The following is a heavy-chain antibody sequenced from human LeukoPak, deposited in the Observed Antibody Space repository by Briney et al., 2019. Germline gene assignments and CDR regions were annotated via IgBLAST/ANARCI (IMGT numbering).Heavy chain of an antibody. CDR2: IYYSGST. Sequence: SETLSLTCTVSGGSISSYYWSWIRQPPGKGLEWIGYIYYSGSTNYNPSLKSRVTMSVDTSKNQFSLKLSSVTAADTAVYYCARDTAVAGMGFDPWGQGTLVTVSS. CDR3: ARDTAVAGMGFDP. J-gene: IGHJ5*02. V-gene: IGHV4-59*12. D-gene: IGHD6-19*01. CDR1: GGSISSYY.